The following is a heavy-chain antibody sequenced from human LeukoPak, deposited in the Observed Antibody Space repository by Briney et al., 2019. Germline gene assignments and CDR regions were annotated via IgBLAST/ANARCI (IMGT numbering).Heavy chain of an antibody. Sequence: PGGSLRLSCAASGLTFSYAWMSWVRQAPGKGLEWVGRIKSKSDGGTTDYAAPVKGRFTISRDDSKNTLFLQMSSLKTEDTAVYYCTTKIQLWPLDYWGQGTLVTVSS. CDR1: GLTFSYAW. CDR2: IKSKSDGGTT. CDR3: TTKIQLWPLDY. J-gene: IGHJ4*02. D-gene: IGHD5-18*01. V-gene: IGHV3-15*01.